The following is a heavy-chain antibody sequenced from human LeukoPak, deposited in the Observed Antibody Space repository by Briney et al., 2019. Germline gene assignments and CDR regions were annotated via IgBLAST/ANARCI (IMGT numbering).Heavy chain of an antibody. J-gene: IGHJ4*02. CDR3: AKGDFWSGYYRASGPPFDY. D-gene: IGHD3-3*01. Sequence: GGSLRLSCAASGFTFSSYGMHWVRQAPGKGLEWVAFIRYDGSNKYYADSVKGRFTISRDNSKNTLYLQMNSLRAEDTAVYYCAKGDFWSGYYRASGPPFDYWGQGTLVTVSS. V-gene: IGHV3-30*02. CDR2: IRYDGSNK. CDR1: GFTFSSYG.